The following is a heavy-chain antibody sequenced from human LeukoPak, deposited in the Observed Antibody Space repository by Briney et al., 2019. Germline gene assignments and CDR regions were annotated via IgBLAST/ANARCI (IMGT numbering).Heavy chain of an antibody. D-gene: IGHD6-13*01. J-gene: IGHJ5*02. V-gene: IGHV4-59*03. CDR1: GGSISNNY. CDR3: AKKGPSAAHWFDP. Sequence: PSETLSLTCTVSGGSISNNYWSWIRQPPGKGLEWIGYIYYSGSTNYNPSLKSRVTISVDTSKNQFSLKLSSVTAADTAVYYCAKKGPSAAHWFDPWGLGSVVIVSS. CDR2: IYYSGST.